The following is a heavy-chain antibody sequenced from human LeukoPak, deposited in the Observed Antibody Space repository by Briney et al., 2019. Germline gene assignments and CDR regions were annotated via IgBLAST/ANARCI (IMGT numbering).Heavy chain of an antibody. Sequence: PGGSLRLSCAASGFTFSSYGTHWVRQAPGKGLEWVAFIRYDGSNKYYADSVKGRFTISRDNSKNTPYLQINSLRAEDTAVYYCAKSPDDYGDLYFDYWGQGTLVTVSS. J-gene: IGHJ4*02. V-gene: IGHV3-30*02. D-gene: IGHD4-17*01. CDR3: AKSPDDYGDLYFDY. CDR2: IRYDGSNK. CDR1: GFTFSSYG.